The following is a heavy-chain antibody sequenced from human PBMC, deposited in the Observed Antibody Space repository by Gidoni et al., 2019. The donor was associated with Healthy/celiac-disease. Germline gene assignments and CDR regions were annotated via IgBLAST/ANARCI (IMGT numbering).Heavy chain of an antibody. CDR3: ARGDYYDTPREKSGFDY. V-gene: IGHV1-18*01. J-gene: IGHJ4*02. Sequence: QVQLVQSGAEVKKPGASVKVSCKASGYTFTRYGIRSVRQAPGQGLEWMGWTIDYNGNTNDAQKLQGRVTMTTDTSTRTAYMELRSLRSDDTAVYYCARGDYYDTPREKSGFDYWGQGTLVTVSS. D-gene: IGHD3-22*01. CDR1: GYTFTRYG. CDR2: TIDYNGNT.